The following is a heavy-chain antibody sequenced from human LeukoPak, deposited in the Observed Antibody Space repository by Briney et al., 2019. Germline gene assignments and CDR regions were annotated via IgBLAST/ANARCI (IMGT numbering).Heavy chain of an antibody. CDR2: INHSGST. Sequence: PSETLSLTCAVYDGSLSGYYWSWIRQPPGKGLEWKGEINHSGSTNYNPSLKSRVTISVDTSKNQFSLKLSSVTAADTAVYYCASWPTGDYPNWFDPWGQGTLVTVSS. V-gene: IGHV4-34*01. CDR3: ASWPTGDYPNWFDP. J-gene: IGHJ5*02. D-gene: IGHD4-17*01. CDR1: DGSLSGYY.